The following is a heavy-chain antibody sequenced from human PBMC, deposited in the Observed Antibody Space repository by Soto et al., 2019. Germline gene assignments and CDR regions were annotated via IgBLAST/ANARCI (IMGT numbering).Heavy chain of an antibody. V-gene: IGHV3-23*01. CDR1: GFTFSNYA. J-gene: IGHJ3*02. CDR3: AKDLSWGRPRDAFDI. Sequence: EEQLLQSGGGLVQPGGSLRLSCTGSGFTFSNYAMSWVRQAPGKGLEWVSTISGGTSSTIYYADSVNGRFPISRDNSKNKVYLQISGLRVEETAIYYWAKDLSWGRPRDAFDIGGQGPMVTVSS. D-gene: IGHD3-16*01. CDR2: ISGGTSSTI.